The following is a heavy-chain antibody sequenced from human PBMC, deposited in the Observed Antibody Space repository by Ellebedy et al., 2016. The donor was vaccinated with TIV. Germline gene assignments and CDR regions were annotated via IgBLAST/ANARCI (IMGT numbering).Heavy chain of an antibody. CDR2: IWNDGSRK. V-gene: IGHV3-30*02. Sequence: PGGSLRLSCAASGFTFSNYIMHWVRQAPGKGLEWVSFIWNDGSRKYYADSVKGRFTISRDNSQNTLYLQMNSLRADDTAVYYCATEGVTGTTGDYWGQGTLVTVSS. CDR1: GFTFSNYI. CDR3: ATEGVTGTTGDY. D-gene: IGHD1-7*01. J-gene: IGHJ4*02.